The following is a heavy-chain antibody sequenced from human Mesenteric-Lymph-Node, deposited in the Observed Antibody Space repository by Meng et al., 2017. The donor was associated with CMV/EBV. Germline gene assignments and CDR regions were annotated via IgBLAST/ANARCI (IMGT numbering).Heavy chain of an antibody. CDR3: ARSYGTYDFWSGYYYF. D-gene: IGHD3-3*01. V-gene: IGHV1-2*02. Sequence: ASVKVSCKASGYTVLNDYMHWVRQAPGQGLDWMGWSKPNSGDTKYAQKFQGRVTMTSDTSINTAYMEVSGLRSDDTAVYYCARSYGTYDFWSGYYYFWGQGTVVTVSS. J-gene: IGHJ4*02. CDR1: GYTVLNDY. CDR2: SKPNSGDT.